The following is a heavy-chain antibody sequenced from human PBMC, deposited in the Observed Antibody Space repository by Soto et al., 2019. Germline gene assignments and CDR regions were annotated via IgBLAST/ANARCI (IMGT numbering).Heavy chain of an antibody. J-gene: IGHJ4*02. CDR3: AHHDIGDNFDF. CDR2: IYWDDDK. V-gene: IGHV2-5*02. CDR1: GLSRSASGVG. D-gene: IGHD2-21*02. Sequence: QITLKESGPTLVKPTHTLTLTCAFSGLSRSASGVGVGWIRQHPGKALEWLALIYWDDDKRYSPSLKSRLAINKDTSKHMVVRTMTTMDPVDTATYYCAHHDIGDNFDFWGQGTLVPVSS.